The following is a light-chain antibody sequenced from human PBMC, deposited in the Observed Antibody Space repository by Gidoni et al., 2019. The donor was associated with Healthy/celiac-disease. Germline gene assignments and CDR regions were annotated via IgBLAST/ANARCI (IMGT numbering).Light chain of an antibody. CDR3: QQYGSSSYT. V-gene: IGKV3-20*01. Sequence: DIVLTQSPGTLSLSPGERATLSCRASQRVSSSYLAWYQQKPGQAPRLLIYGASSRATGIPDRFSGSGSGTDFTLTISRLEPEDFAVYYCQQYGSSSYTFXQXTKLEIK. CDR1: QRVSSSY. J-gene: IGKJ2*01. CDR2: GAS.